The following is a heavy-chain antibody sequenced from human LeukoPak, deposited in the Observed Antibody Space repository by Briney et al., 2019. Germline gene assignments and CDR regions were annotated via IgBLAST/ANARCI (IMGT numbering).Heavy chain of an antibody. V-gene: IGHV4-39*07. D-gene: IGHD3/OR15-3a*01. J-gene: IGHJ6*03. CDR2: IYYSGST. Sequence: GSLRLSCAASGFTVSSNYMSWIRQPPGKGLEWIGSIYYSGSTYYNPSLKSRVTISVDTSKNQFSLKLSSVTAADTAVYYCARVDPGYYYMDVWGKGTTVTVSS. CDR3: ARVDPGYYYMDV. CDR1: GFTVSSNY.